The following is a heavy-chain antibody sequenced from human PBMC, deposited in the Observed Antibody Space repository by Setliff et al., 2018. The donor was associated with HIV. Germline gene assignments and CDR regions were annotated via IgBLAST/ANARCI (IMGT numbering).Heavy chain of an antibody. CDR1: GASISSSSHH. Sequence: ETLSLTCTVPGASISSSSHHWAWIRQPPGKGLEYIGNIYYTGSTHHNPSLESRVAISVDTSKNQFSLRLSSVTAADTAVFFCARHLYWNPDAFDIWGQGTMVTVSS. CDR3: ARHLYWNPDAFDI. D-gene: IGHD1-1*01. V-gene: IGHV4-39*01. CDR2: IYYTGST. J-gene: IGHJ3*02.